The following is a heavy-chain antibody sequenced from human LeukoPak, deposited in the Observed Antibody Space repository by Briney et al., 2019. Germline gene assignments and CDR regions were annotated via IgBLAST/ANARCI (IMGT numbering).Heavy chain of an antibody. V-gene: IGHV4-30-4*08. Sequence: PSETLSLTCTVSGGSISSGGYYWSWIRQPPGKGLEWIGYIYYSGSTYYNPSLKSRVTISVDTSKNQFSLKLSSVTAADTAVYYCASSSIAARNFDYWGQGTLVTVSS. J-gene: IGHJ4*02. D-gene: IGHD6-6*01. CDR3: ASSSIAARNFDY. CDR1: GGSISSGGYY. CDR2: IYYSGST.